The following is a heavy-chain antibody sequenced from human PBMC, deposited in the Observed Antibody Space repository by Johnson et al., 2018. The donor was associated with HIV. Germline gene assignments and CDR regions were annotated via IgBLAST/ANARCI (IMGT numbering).Heavy chain of an antibody. D-gene: IGHD6-13*01. CDR2: ISGSGGST. V-gene: IGHV3-23*04. Sequence: VQLVESGGGLVKPGGSLRLSCVASGFAFSSYAMSWVRQAPGKGLEWVSAISGSGGSTYYADSVKGRFTISRDNSKNTLYLQMNSLRAEDTAVYYCAKESWDEAAAGTGGAFDIWGQGTMVTVSS. CDR1: GFAFSSYA. CDR3: AKESWDEAAAGTGGAFDI. J-gene: IGHJ3*02.